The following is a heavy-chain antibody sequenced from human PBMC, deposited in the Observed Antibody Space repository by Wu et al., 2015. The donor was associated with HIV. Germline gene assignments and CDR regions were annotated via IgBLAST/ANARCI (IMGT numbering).Heavy chain of an antibody. CDR3: ASRGQPNYYYYYYMDV. Sequence: QVRLVQSGAEVKKPGSSVKVSCRASGGTFTNNAVSWVRLAPGQGLEWMARIIPMSGTTNYAQKFQGRVTITADESTSTAYMELSSLRSEDTAVYYCASRGQPNYYYYYYMDVWGKGTTVTVSS. V-gene: IGHV1-69*13. J-gene: IGHJ6*03. CDR2: IIPMSGTT. D-gene: IGHD3-10*01. CDR1: GGTFTNNA.